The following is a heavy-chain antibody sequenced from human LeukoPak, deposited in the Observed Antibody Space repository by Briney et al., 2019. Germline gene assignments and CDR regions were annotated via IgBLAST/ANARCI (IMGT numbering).Heavy chain of an antibody. J-gene: IGHJ4*02. V-gene: IGHV4-59*01. CDR3: ARDPGLVGATGLDY. D-gene: IGHD1-26*01. CDR2: IYYSGST. CDR1: GGSISSYY. Sequence: PSETLSLTCTVSGGSISSYYWSWIRQPPGKGLEWIGYIYYSGSTNYNPSLKSRVTISVDTSKNQFSLKLSSVTAADTAVYYCARDPGLVGATGLDYWGQGTLVTVSS.